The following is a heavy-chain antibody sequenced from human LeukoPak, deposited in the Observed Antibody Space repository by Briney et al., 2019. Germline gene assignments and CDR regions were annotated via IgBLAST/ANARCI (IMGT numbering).Heavy chain of an antibody. CDR3: AREYYDSSGYYYVNRNWFDP. Sequence: SETLSLTCAVYGGSFSGYYWSWIRQPPGKGLEWIGEINHSGSTNYNPSLKSRVTISVDTSKNQFSLKLSSVTAADTAVYYCAREYYDSSGYYYVNRNWFDPWGQGTLVTVSS. CDR2: INHSGST. J-gene: IGHJ5*02. V-gene: IGHV4-34*01. D-gene: IGHD3-22*01. CDR1: GGSFSGYY.